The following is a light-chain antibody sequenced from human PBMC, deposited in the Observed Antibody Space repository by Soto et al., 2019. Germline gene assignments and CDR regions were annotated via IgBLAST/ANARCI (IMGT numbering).Light chain of an antibody. V-gene: IGLV2-14*01. CDR1: SSDVGGYNY. CDR3: SSYTISSTLVV. CDR2: DVS. J-gene: IGLJ2*01. Sequence: QPASVSGSPGQSITISCTGTSSDVGGYNYVSWYQQHPGKAPKLMIYDVSNRPSGVSNRFSGSKSGNTASLTISGLQAEDEADYYCSSYTISSTLVVFGGGTKLTVL.